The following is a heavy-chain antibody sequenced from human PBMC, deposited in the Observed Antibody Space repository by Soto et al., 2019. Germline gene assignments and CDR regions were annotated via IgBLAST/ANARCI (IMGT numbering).Heavy chain of an antibody. CDR2: MNHSGSA. CDR1: GGSFSGYY. J-gene: IGHJ4*02. CDR3: ARAVPDKYYFDS. V-gene: IGHV4-34*02. Sequence: QVQLPQWGAGLLKPSETLSLTCAVYGGSFSGYYWSWIRQFPEKGLEWIGEMNHSGSANQNPSLKSRVAMSVDTSKNQFSLRLRSVTAADTAMYYCARAVPDKYYFDSWGLGTLVTVSS.